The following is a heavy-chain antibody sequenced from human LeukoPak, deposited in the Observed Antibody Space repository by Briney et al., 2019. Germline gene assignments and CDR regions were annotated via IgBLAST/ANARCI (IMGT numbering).Heavy chain of an antibody. Sequence: GGSLRLSCAASGFTFCSYGMHGVGQAPGKALEGGAVLSYDGSNKYYAGSVTGRFTISRDNSKKTLYLQMNRLRAEDTAVYYGAKGIAVASFDYWGQGTLVTVSS. CDR1: GFTFCSYG. CDR3: AKGIAVASFDY. CDR2: LSYDGSNK. J-gene: IGHJ4*02. D-gene: IGHD6-19*01. V-gene: IGHV3-30*18.